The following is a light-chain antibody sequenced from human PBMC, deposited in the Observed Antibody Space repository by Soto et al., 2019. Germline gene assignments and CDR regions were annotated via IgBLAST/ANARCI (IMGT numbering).Light chain of an antibody. CDR2: GAS. J-gene: IGKJ1*01. V-gene: IGKV3-20*01. CDR3: QQYTTSQTWT. Sequence: EIVLTQSPGTLSLSPGERATLSCRTSQSVSSNFLAWYQQKPGQAPRLLIYGASTRATAIPDRLSGSGSGTDFTPTISTLEPEDFAVYYCQQYTTSQTWTFGQGTKVEIK. CDR1: QSVSSNF.